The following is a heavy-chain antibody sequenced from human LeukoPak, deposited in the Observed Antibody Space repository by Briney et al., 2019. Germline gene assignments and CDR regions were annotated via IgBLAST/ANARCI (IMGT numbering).Heavy chain of an antibody. D-gene: IGHD5-24*01. J-gene: IGHJ4*02. CDR1: GGSISSSSYY. V-gene: IGHV4-39*07. Sequence: SETLSLTCTVSGGSISSSSYYWGWIRQPPGKGLEWIGSIYYSGSTYYNPSLKSRVTISVDTSKNQFSLKLSSVTAADTAVYYCARVREEMATIAPPDYWGQGTLDTVSS. CDR2: IYYSGST. CDR3: ARVREEMATIAPPDY.